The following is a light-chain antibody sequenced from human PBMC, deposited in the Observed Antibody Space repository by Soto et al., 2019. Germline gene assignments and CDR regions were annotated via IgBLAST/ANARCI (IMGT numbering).Light chain of an antibody. CDR2: DVS. CDR1: SSDVGGYDY. V-gene: IGLV2-14*03. CDR3: SSYTGSSPLVI. Sequence: QSVLTQPASVSGSPGQSITISCTGTSSDVGGYDYVSWYQQHPDKAPKLMIYDVSNRPSGVSNRFSGSKSGNTASLTISGLQAEDEADYYCSSYTGSSPLVIFGGGTKVTVL. J-gene: IGLJ2*01.